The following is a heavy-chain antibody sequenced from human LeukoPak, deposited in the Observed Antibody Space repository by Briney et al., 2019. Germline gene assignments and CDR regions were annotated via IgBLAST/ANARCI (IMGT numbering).Heavy chain of an antibody. J-gene: IGHJ4*02. CDR2: IKQDGSEK. Sequence: GRSLRLSCAASGFTFSSYWMSWVRQAPGKGLEWVANIKQDGSEKYYVDSVKGRFTISRDNAKNSLYLQMDSLRAEDTAVFFCARRGLGNCFDYWGQGTLVTVSS. CDR1: GFTFSSYW. CDR3: ARRGLGNCFDY. V-gene: IGHV3-7*01.